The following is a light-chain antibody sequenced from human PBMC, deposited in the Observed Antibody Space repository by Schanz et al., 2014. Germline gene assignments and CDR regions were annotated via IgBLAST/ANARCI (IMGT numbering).Light chain of an antibody. CDR3: SSYAGSNKFGV. CDR2: EVS. Sequence: QSALTQPASVSGSPGQSITISCPGTSRDVGVYNYVSWYQQHPGKAPKVMIYEVSKWPSGVPDRFSGSKSGNTASLTVSGLQAEDEADYYCSSYAGSNKFGVFGGGTKLTVL. J-gene: IGLJ3*02. CDR1: SRDVGVYNY. V-gene: IGLV2-8*01.